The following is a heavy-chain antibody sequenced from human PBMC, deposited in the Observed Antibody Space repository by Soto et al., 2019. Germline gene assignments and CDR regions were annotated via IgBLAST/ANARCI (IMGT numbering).Heavy chain of an antibody. D-gene: IGHD3-9*01. J-gene: IGHJ1*01. CDR2: VSGRGVTT. CDR3: AEDVHYDILTGSAYFQD. V-gene: IGHV3-23*01. Sequence: EVRLLESGGGLVQPGGSLRLSCAASGFTFNTYAMNWVRQAPGKGLEWVSAVSGRGVTTYYADSVKGRFTISRDNSKNTLYVQMISLRTEDTAVYDCAEDVHYDILTGSAYFQDWGQGTLVTVSS. CDR1: GFTFNTYA.